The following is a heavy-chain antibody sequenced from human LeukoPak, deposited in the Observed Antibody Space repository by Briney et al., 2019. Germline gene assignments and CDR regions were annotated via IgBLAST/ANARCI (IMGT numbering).Heavy chain of an antibody. CDR3: AGPRYCSSTSCPFDY. CDR1: GFTFSSYA. J-gene: IGHJ4*02. Sequence: PGGSLRLSCAASGFTFSSYAMSWVRQAPGKGLEWVSAISGSGGSTYYADSVKGRFTISRDNSQNTLYLQMNSLRAEDTAVYYCAGPRYCSSTSCPFDYWGQGTLVTVSS. V-gene: IGHV3-23*01. CDR2: ISGSGGST. D-gene: IGHD2-2*01.